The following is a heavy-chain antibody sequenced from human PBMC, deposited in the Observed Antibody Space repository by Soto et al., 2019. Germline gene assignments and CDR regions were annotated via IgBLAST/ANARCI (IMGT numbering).Heavy chain of an antibody. CDR1: GGSISSSYY. V-gene: IGHV4-59*01. Sequence: SETLSLTCTVSGGSISSSYYWSWIRQPPGKGMELIGYIYYSGSTKYNPSLKSRVTISVDTSKNQFSLKLSSVSAADTAVYYCARFSTGDIVVEPAAFDAFDNWVQGTMVTVSS. J-gene: IGHJ3*02. CDR3: ARFSTGDIVVEPAAFDAFDN. D-gene: IGHD2-2*01. CDR2: IYYSGST.